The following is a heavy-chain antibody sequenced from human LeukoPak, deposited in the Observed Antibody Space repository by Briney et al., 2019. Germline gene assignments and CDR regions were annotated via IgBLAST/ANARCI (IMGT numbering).Heavy chain of an antibody. V-gene: IGHV4-39*01. CDR3: ARQVGLYYFDF. CDR1: GDSVSSSRYF. CDR2: ISYSGNP. Sequence: SETLSLTCTVSGDSVSSSRYFRGWIRQPPGKGLEWIGTISYSGNPYFNPSLKSRVTISVDTSKNQLSLKLSSVTAADTAVYYCARQVGLYYFDFWGQGTLVSVSS. J-gene: IGHJ4*02.